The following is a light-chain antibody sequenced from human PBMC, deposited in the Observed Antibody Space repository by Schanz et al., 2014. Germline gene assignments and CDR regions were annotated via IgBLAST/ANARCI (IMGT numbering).Light chain of an antibody. CDR1: SSDVGGYNY. V-gene: IGLV2-14*01. Sequence: QSALTQPPSASGSPGQSVTISCTGTSSDVGGYNYVSWYQQHPGKAPKLMIYEGSKRPSGISHRFSGSKSGNTASLVISGLQAEDEADYYCNSYTSITSYVVFGGGTKLTVL. CDR3: NSYTSITSYVV. CDR2: EGS. J-gene: IGLJ2*01.